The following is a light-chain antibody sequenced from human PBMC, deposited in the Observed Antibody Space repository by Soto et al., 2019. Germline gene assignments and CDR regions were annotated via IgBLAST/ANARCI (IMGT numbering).Light chain of an antibody. CDR3: QQRSNR. CDR1: QSVSRS. J-gene: IGKJ4*01. CDR2: DAS. V-gene: IGKV3-11*01. Sequence: EIVLTQSPATLYLSPGDRAVLSCRASQSVSRSLTWYQHKPGQAPRLLIYDASTMATGIPRRFSGSGSGTDFTLTISSLEPEDFAVYYCQQRSNRFGGGTKVDIK.